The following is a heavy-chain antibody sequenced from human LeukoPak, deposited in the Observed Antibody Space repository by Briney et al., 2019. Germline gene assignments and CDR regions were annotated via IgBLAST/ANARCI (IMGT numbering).Heavy chain of an antibody. Sequence: SVKVSCKASGGIFSSYGINWVRQAPGQGLEWMGRIIPMFGATNYAQKFQGRVTVTTDETTSTAYMELSSLRSEDTAVYYCARGSYSDYIFDYWGHGTLVTVSS. CDR2: IIPMFGAT. CDR1: GGIFSSYG. CDR3: ARGSYSDYIFDY. D-gene: IGHD4-11*01. V-gene: IGHV1-69*05. J-gene: IGHJ4*01.